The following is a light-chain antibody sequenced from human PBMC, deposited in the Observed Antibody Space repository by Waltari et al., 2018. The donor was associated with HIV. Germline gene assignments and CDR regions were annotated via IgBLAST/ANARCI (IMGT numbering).Light chain of an antibody. CDR3: SSYTSSSTSYV. V-gene: IGLV2-14*03. CDR2: DVS. Sequence: QSALTQPASVSGSPGQSITISCTGTSSDVGGYNYVSWYQQHPGKAPKLMIYDVSNRPSGVSNRCSGSKSGNTASLTISGLQAEDEADYYCSSYTSSSTSYVFGTGTKVTVL. CDR1: SSDVGGYNY. J-gene: IGLJ1*01.